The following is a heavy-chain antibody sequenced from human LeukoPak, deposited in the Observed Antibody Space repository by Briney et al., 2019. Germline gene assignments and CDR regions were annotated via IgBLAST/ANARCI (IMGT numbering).Heavy chain of an antibody. V-gene: IGHV4-59*02. CDR2: LSHSGSS. CDR3: ARARYANAWYAFDI. CDR1: GGSVSSYY. J-gene: IGHJ3*02. Sequence: SETLSLTCTVSGGSVSSYYWSWVRRPPGRGLEWIAYLSHSGSSDSNPSLTSRVTTLVDTSKNQFSLKLTSVTAADTAVYYCARARYANAWYAFDIWGHGTMVTVSS. D-gene: IGHD2-2*01.